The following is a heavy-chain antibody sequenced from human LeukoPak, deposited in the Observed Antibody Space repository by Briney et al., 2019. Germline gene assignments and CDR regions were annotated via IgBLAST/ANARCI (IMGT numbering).Heavy chain of an antibody. V-gene: IGHV3-21*01. J-gene: IGHJ4*02. D-gene: IGHD3-22*01. CDR2: ISGSGGST. Sequence: PGGSLRLSCAASGFTFSSYGMHWVRQAPGKGLEWVSAISGSGGSTYYADSVKGRFTISRDNAKNSLYLQMNSLRAEDTAVYYCARVIVDYYDSSEDYWGQGTLVTVSS. CDR1: GFTFSSYG. CDR3: ARVIVDYYDSSEDY.